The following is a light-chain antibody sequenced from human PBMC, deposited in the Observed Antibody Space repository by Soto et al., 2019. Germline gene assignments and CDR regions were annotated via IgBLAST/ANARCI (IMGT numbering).Light chain of an antibody. J-gene: IGKJ4*01. CDR1: QSVSSSY. CDR2: AAS. CDR3: QQEGSSPPLT. Sequence: IVLTQSPGTLSLSPAERATLSCRASQSVSSSYLAWYQQKSGQAPRPLIYAASSRATGIPDRFSGSGSGTDFTLTSSTVEHEDFAVYYCQQEGSSPPLTFGGGTKVESK. V-gene: IGKV3-20*01.